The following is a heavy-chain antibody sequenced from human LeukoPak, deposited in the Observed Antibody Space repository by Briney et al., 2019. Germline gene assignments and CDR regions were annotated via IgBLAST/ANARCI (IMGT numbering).Heavy chain of an antibody. CDR3: ARDSADYGDQDY. Sequence: GASVKVSCKASGYTFTSYFMHWVRQAPGQGLDWMGIINPSGGSTSYAQKFQGRVTMTRDTSTSTVYMELSSLRSEDTAVYYCARDSADYGDQDYWGQGTLVTGSS. J-gene: IGHJ4*02. D-gene: IGHD4-17*01. CDR2: INPSGGST. CDR1: GYTFTSYF. V-gene: IGHV1-46*01.